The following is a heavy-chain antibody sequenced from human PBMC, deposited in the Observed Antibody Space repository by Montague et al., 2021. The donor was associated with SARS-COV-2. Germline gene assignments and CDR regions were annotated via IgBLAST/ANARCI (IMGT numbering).Heavy chain of an antibody. CDR2: IDYSGST. V-gene: IGHV4-39*01. CDR1: GGSISSSTYY. J-gene: IGHJ4*02. Sequence: SETLSLTCTVSGGSISSSTYYWGWIRQPPGKGLEWIGSIDYSGSTYYNPSLKSRVTISVDTSKKQFSLKLSSVTAADTAVYYCARQTRNYYDSGSYWAVGDYWGQGTLVTVSS. CDR3: ARQTRNYYDSGSYWAVGDY. D-gene: IGHD3-10*01.